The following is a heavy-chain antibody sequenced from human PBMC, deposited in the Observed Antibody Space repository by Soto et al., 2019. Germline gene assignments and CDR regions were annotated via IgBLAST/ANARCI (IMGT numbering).Heavy chain of an antibody. CDR1: GGSISSGGYY. D-gene: IGHD1-26*01. CDR3: ARNKHSGSYLYYFDY. Sequence: SETLSLTCTVSGGSISSGGYYWTWIRQHPGKGLEWIGYIYYSGSTYYNPSLKSRVSISVDTSKNQFSLKLSSVTAADTALYYCARNKHSGSYLYYFDYWGQGTLVTVSS. J-gene: IGHJ4*02. CDR2: IYYSGST. V-gene: IGHV4-31*03.